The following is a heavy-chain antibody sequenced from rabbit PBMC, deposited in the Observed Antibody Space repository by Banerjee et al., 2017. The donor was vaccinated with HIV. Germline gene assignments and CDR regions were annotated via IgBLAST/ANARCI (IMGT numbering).Heavy chain of an antibody. V-gene: IGHV1S43*01. D-gene: IGHD8-1*01. CDR2: IATTSDNT. J-gene: IGHJ4*01. Sequence: QQQLEESGGGLVKPGGTLTLTCKASGIDFSSYYYMCWVRQAPGKGLELIACIATTSDNTWYASWVNGRFTISRSTSLNTVDLKMTSLTAADTATYFCARRYTASSYLFNLWGPGTLVTVS. CDR3: ARRYTASSYLFNL. CDR1: GIDFSSYYY.